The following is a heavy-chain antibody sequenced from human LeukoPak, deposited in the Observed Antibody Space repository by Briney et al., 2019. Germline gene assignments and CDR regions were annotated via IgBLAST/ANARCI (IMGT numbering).Heavy chain of an antibody. CDR1: GFTFSSYG. D-gene: IGHD5-18*01. V-gene: IGHV3-30*18. J-gene: IGHJ4*02. CDR2: ISYDGSNK. CDR3: AKDAELWSYFDY. Sequence: GSLRLSCAASGFTFSSYGMHWVRQAPGKGLEWVAVISYDGSNKYYADSVKGRFTISRDNSKNTLYLQTNSLRAEDTAVYYCAKDAELWSYFDYWGQGTLVTVSS.